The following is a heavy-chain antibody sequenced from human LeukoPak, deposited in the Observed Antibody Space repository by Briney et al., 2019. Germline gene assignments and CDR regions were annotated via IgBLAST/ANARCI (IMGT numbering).Heavy chain of an antibody. CDR3: ARSRRFEADFDY. CDR2: INHSGST. V-gene: IGHV4-34*01. Sequence: PSETLSLTCAVYGGSFSGYYWSWIRQPPGKGLEWIGEINHSGSTNYNPSLKSRVTISVDTSKNQFSLKLSSVTAADTAVYYCARSRRFEADFDYWGQGTLVTVSS. D-gene: IGHD3-16*01. J-gene: IGHJ4*02. CDR1: GGSFSGYY.